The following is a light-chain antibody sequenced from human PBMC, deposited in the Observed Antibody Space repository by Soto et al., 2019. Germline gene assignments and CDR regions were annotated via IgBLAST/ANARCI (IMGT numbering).Light chain of an antibody. CDR3: SSYTTISTYV. CDR2: DVL. V-gene: IGLV2-14*01. Sequence: QSALTQPDSLSGSPGQSITISCTGTSIDVGGYNYVSWYQQHTCNYPTLMIYDVLNRPEGVSNRFSGSKSVNTASKTLSGIQAADEADYYWSSYTTISTYVFGTWDKLTVL. CDR1: SIDVGGYNY. J-gene: IGLJ1*01.